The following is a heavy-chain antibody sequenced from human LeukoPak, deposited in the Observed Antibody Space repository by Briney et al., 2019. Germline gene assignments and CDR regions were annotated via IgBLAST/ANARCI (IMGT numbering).Heavy chain of an antibody. CDR2: ISYDGSNK. CDR3: ARDFGEDDY. D-gene: IGHD3-10*01. V-gene: IGHV3-30*03. Sequence: PGGSLRLSCAASGFTFSSYGMHWVRQAPGKGLEWVAVISYDGSNKYYADSVKGRFTISRDNSKNTLYLQVNSLRAEDTAVYYCARDFGEDDYWGQGTLVTVSS. J-gene: IGHJ4*02. CDR1: GFTFSSYG.